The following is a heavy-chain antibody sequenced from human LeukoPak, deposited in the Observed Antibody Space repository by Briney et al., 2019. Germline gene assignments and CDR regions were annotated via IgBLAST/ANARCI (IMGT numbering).Heavy chain of an antibody. CDR1: GGSFSGYY. V-gene: IGHV4-34*01. CDR2: INHSGST. Sequence: TSETLSLTCAVYGGSFSGYYWSWIRQPPGKGLEWIGEINHSGSTYYNPSLKSRVTISVDRSKNQFSLKLSSVTAADTAVYYCARGGSSSSFAGPSQAYYYYYVDVWGKGTTVTVSS. CDR3: ARGGSSSSFAGPSQAYYYYYVDV. J-gene: IGHJ6*03. D-gene: IGHD6-6*01.